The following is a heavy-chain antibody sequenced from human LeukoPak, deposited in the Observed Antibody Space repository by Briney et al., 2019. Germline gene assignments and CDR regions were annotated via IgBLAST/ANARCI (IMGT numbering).Heavy chain of an antibody. CDR3: ARVGYSNHMSSGDYFDY. Sequence: ASETLSLTCTVSGGSISSYYWSWIRQPPGKGLEWIGYIYYSGSTNYNPSLKSRVTISVDTSKNQFSLKLSSVTAADTAVYYCARVGYSNHMSSGDYFDYWAREPWSPSPQ. CDR1: GGSISSYY. V-gene: IGHV4-59*01. J-gene: IGHJ4*02. CDR2: IYYSGST. D-gene: IGHD4-11*01.